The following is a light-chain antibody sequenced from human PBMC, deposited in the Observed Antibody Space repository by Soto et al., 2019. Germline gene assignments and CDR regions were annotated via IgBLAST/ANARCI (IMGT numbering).Light chain of an antibody. CDR1: QSVSRH. J-gene: IGKJ1*01. Sequence: EVVLTQSPGTLSLSPGERATLSCRASQSVSRHLAWYQQKPGQAPRLLIYGASTRATGIPARFSGSGSGTEFTLTISSLQSEDFAVYYCQQYNNWPLTFGQGTKVDIK. CDR2: GAS. V-gene: IGKV3-15*01. CDR3: QQYNNWPLT.